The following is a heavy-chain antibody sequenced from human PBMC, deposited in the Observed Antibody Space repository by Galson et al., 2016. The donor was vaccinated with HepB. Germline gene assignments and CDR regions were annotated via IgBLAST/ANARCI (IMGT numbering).Heavy chain of an antibody. CDR2: INSSSSSR. Sequence: SLRLSCAASGFTFSSYSMNWVRQAPGKGLEWVSSINSSSSSRYYADSVKGRFTISRDSAKNSLFLQMDSLRAEDTALYYCARGGIGYRGTFDYWGQGTLVTVSS. V-gene: IGHV3-21*01. CDR3: ARGGIGYRGTFDY. CDR1: GFTFSSYS. D-gene: IGHD1-26*01. J-gene: IGHJ4*02.